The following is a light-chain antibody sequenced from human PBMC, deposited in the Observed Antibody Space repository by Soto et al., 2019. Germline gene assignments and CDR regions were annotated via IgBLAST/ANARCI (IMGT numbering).Light chain of an antibody. J-gene: IGLJ1*01. Sequence: QSVLTQPPSVSGAPGQRVTISCTGSSSNIGAGYDVHWYQQLPGTAPKLLIYGNSNRPSGVPDRFSGSKSGTSASLAITGLQAEDEADYYCQSYDSSLSVFYVVGTGTKVTVL. CDR2: GNS. CDR1: SSNIGAGYD. V-gene: IGLV1-40*01. CDR3: QSYDSSLSVFYV.